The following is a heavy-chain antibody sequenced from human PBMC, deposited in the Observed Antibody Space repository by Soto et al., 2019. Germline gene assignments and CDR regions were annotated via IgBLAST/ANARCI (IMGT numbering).Heavy chain of an antibody. V-gene: IGHV2-5*02. J-gene: IGHJ5*02. CDR2: IYWDDDK. D-gene: IGHD3-10*01. CDR1: GFSLSTTGVG. CDR3: AQRVPHYGLGRERGNGFDT. Sequence: QITLKESGPTLVRPTQTLTLTCTFSGFSLSTTGVGVGWIRQPPGKALEWLALIYWDDDKRYRPSLKSRLTITKDTSKYEVILTMTNMDPVDTARYYCAQRVPHYGLGRERGNGFDTWGQGPRVTVSA.